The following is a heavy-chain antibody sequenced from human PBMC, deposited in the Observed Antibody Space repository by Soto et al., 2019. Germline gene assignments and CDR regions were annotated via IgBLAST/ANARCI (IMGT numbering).Heavy chain of an antibody. J-gene: IGHJ4*02. CDR3: AKDWGIMVGASEY. D-gene: IGHD1-26*01. Sequence: EVPLLESGGDLEQPGGSLRLSCAASGFTFSTHAMSWLRQAPGKGLEWVSTISDSIDITYYADSVKGRFTISRDNSKNTLYLQVNSLRAEDTAVYYCAKDWGIMVGASEYWGQGTLVIVSS. CDR2: ISDSIDIT. V-gene: IGHV3-23*01. CDR1: GFTFSTHA.